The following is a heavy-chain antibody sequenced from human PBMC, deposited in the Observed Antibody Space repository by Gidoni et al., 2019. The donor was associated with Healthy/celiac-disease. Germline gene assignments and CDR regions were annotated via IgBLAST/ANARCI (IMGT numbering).Heavy chain of an antibody. CDR1: GYSISSGYY. J-gene: IGHJ4*02. CDR2: IYHSGST. CDR3: ARGGSDETAAGGMWGLKSFDY. Sequence: QVQLQESGPGLVKPSETLSLTCTVSGYSISSGYYWGWIRQPPGKGLEWIGSIYHSGSTYYNPSLKSRVTISVDTSKNQFSLKLSSVTAADTAVYYCARGGSDETAAGGMWGLKSFDYWGQGTLVTVSS. D-gene: IGHD6-13*01. V-gene: IGHV4-38-2*02.